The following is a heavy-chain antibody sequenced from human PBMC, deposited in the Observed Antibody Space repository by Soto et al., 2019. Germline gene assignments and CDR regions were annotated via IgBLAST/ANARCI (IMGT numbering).Heavy chain of an antibody. J-gene: IGHJ6*02. CDR2: IYYSGST. CDR3: ASSFWGVPAAAYYYYYGMDV. D-gene: IGHD2-2*01. CDR1: GGSISSGDYY. V-gene: IGHV4-30-4*01. Sequence: SETLSLTCTVSGGSISSGDYYWSWIRQPPGKGLEWIGYIYYSGSTYYNPSLKSRVTISVDTSKNQFSLKLSSVTAADTAVYYCASSFWGVPAAAYYYYYGMDVWGQGTTVT.